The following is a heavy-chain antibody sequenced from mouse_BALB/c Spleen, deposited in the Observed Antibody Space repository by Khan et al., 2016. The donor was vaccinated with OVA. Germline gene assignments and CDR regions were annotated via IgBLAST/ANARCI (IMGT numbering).Heavy chain of an antibody. J-gene: IGHJ2*01. D-gene: IGHD1-1*01. CDR1: GYSITSDYA. CDR3: ARDYYGSSYFDY. Sequence: EVELVESGPGLVKPSQSLSLTRTVTGYSITSDYAWNWIRQFPGNKLEWMGYINYSGSTSYNPSLKSRISITRDTSKNQFFLQLNSVTTEDTATYYCARDYYGSSYFDYWGQGTTLTVSS. CDR2: INYSGST. V-gene: IGHV3-2*02.